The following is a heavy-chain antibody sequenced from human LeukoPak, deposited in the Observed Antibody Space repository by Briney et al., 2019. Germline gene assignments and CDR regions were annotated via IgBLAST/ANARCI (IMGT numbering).Heavy chain of an antibody. CDR2: ISSSSSYI. V-gene: IGHV3-21*01. CDR1: GFTFRSYS. Sequence: GGSLSLSCAPSGFTFRSYSMNWVRQAPGKGLEWVSSISSSSSYIYYADSVKGPFTISRDNAKNSLYLQMNSLRAEDTAVYYCARNGNSGYDSLDYWGQGTLVTVSS. J-gene: IGHJ4*02. CDR3: ARNGNSGYDSLDY. D-gene: IGHD5-12*01.